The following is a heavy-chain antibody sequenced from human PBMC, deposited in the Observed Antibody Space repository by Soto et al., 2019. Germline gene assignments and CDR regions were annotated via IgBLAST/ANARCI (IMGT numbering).Heavy chain of an antibody. CDR3: ARQSGLRYFDWLFPNYYYGMDV. CDR2: IYYSGST. CDR1: GGSISSGGYY. V-gene: IGHV4-31*03. D-gene: IGHD3-9*01. J-gene: IGHJ6*02. Sequence: SETLSLTCTVSGGSISSGGYYWSWIRQHPGKGLEWIGYIYYSGSTYYNPSLKSRVTISVDTSKNQFSLKLSSVTAADTAVYYCARQSGLRYFDWLFPNYYYGMDVWGQGTTVTVSS.